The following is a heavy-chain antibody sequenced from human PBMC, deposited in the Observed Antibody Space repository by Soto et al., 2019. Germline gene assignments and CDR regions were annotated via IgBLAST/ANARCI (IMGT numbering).Heavy chain of an antibody. D-gene: IGHD6-19*01. CDR2: IKQDGSEK. CDR3: ARDLYSSGWYGYYYYYGMDV. J-gene: IGHJ6*02. Sequence: PGGSLRLSCAAPGFTFSSYWMSWVRQAPGKGLEWVANIKQDGSEKYYVDSVKGRFTISRDNAKNSLYLQMNSLRAEDTAVYYCARDLYSSGWYGYYYYYGMDVWGQGTTVTVSS. V-gene: IGHV3-7*01. CDR1: GFTFSSYW.